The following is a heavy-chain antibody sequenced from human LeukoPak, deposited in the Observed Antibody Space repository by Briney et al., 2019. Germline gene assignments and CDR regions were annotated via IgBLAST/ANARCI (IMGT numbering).Heavy chain of an antibody. CDR3: AKIRGIRYCSGGSCLRLYYFDY. Sequence: PGGSLRLSCAASGFTFSNNAMSWVRQAPGKGLEWVSAISGSGGSTYYADSVKGRFTISRDNSKNTLYLQMNSLRAEDTAVYYCAKIRGIRYCSGGSCLRLYYFDYWGQGTLVTVSS. V-gene: IGHV3-23*01. CDR2: ISGSGGST. D-gene: IGHD2-15*01. J-gene: IGHJ4*02. CDR1: GFTFSNNA.